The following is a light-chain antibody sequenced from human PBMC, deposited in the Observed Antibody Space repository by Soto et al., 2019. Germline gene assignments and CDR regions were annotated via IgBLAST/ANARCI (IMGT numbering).Light chain of an antibody. J-gene: IGKJ4*01. CDR3: QQRTSWPLT. V-gene: IGKV3-11*01. CDR2: DAS. CDR1: QSVRSH. Sequence: EIVLTQSPDTLSLSPGERATLSCRASQSVRSHLGWYQQKPGQAPRLLIYDASNRATGTPARFSGSGSGTDFTLTIRSLEPEDFALYYCQQRTSWPLTFGGGTKVE.